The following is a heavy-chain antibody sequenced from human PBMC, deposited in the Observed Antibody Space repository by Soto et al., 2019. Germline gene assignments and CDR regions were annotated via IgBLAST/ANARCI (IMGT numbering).Heavy chain of an antibody. CDR3: ARDPGRGYYDSSGYVDY. V-gene: IGHV1-18*04. Sequence: VASVKVSCKASGYTFTSYGISWVRQAPGQGLEWMGWISAYNGNTNYAQKLQGRVTMTTDTSTSTAYMELRSLRSDDTAVYYCARDPGRGYYDSSGYVDYWGQGTLVTVSS. J-gene: IGHJ4*02. D-gene: IGHD3-22*01. CDR2: ISAYNGNT. CDR1: GYTFTSYG.